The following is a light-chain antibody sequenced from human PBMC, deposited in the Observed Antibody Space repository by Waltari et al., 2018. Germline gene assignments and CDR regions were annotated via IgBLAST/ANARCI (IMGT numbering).Light chain of an antibody. J-gene: IGKJ1*01. CDR3: QKYVNLPAT. V-gene: IGKV3-20*01. Sequence: SCRASQGVGRYLAWYQQKPGQAPRLLIYDASTRATGIPDRSSGSGSGTDFSLTISRLEPEDFAVYYCQKYVNLPATFGQGTKVEIK. CDR2: DAS. CDR1: QGVGRY.